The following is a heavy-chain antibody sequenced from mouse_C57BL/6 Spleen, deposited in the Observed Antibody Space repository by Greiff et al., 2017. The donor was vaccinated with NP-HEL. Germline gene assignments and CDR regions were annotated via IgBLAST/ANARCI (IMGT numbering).Heavy chain of an antibody. V-gene: IGHV1-15*01. J-gene: IGHJ4*01. CDR2: IDPETGGT. D-gene: IGHD2-1*01. Sequence: LVESGAELVRPGASVTLSCKASGYTFTDYEMHWVKQTPVHGLEWIGAIDPETGGTAYNQKFKGKAILTADKSSSTAYMELRSLTSEDSAVYYCTRSFYGKGAMDYWGQGTSVTVSS. CDR1: GYTFTDYE. CDR3: TRSFYGKGAMDY.